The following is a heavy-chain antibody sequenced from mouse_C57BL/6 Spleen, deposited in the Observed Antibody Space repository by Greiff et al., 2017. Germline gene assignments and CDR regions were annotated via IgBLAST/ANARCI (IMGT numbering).Heavy chain of an antibody. CDR3: AESRQLRLRGWCAY. Sequence: QVQLQQSGAELVKPGASVKISCKASGYAFRSYWMNWVKQRPGTGLEWIGQIYPGDGDTNYNGKFKGKATLTADKSSSTAYMQLSSLTSEDSAVYFCAESRQLRLRGWCAYWGQGTLVTVSA. CDR2: IYPGDGDT. V-gene: IGHV1-80*01. D-gene: IGHD3-2*02. J-gene: IGHJ3*01. CDR1: GYAFRSYW.